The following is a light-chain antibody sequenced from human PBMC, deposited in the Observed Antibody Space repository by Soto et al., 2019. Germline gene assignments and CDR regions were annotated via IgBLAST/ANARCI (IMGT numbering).Light chain of an antibody. CDR1: QSISSW. J-gene: IGKJ4*01. V-gene: IGKV1-5*01. CDR2: DAS. CDR3: QQYNRYSLT. Sequence: DIQMTQSPSTLSASVGDRVTITCRASQSISSWLAWYQQKPGKAPKLLIYDASSSESGVPSRFSGSGSDTEFTLTINNLQPDDFATYHCQQYNRYSLTFGGGTKVDIK.